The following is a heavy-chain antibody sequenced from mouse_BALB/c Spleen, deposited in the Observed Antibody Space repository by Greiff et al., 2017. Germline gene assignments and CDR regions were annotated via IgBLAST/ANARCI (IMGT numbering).Heavy chain of an antibody. CDR2: IRNKANGYTT. J-gene: IGHJ1*01. CDR1: GFTFTDYY. CDR3: ARDRGIYYGYDDWYIDV. V-gene: IGHV7-3*02. Sequence: DVKLVESGGGLVQPGGSLRLSCATSGFTFTDYYMSWVRQPPGKALEWLGFIRNKANGYTTESSASVKGRFTISRDNSQSILYLQMNTLRAEDSATYDCARDRGIYYGYDDWYIDVWGEGTTVTVSS. D-gene: IGHD2-2*01.